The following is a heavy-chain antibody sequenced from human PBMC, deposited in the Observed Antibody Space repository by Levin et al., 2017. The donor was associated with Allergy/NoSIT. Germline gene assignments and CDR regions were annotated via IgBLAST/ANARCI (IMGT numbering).Heavy chain of an antibody. D-gene: IGHD3-16*01. CDR1: GDSINDYY. Sequence: GSLRLSCTVSGDSINDYYLTWIRQPPGKGLEWIGYIYSTGSTNYNPFLKSRLTISVDTSKSQFSLNLNSVTAADTAVYYCARGGSLEVPYEYNWFDPWGQGTLVTVSS. CDR3: ARGGSLEVPYEYNWFDP. J-gene: IGHJ5*02. CDR2: IYSTGST. V-gene: IGHV4-59*01.